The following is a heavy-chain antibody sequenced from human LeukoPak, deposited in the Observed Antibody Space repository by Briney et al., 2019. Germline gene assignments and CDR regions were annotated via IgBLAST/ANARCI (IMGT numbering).Heavy chain of an antibody. J-gene: IGHJ4*02. V-gene: IGHV3-48*03. CDR2: ISSSGSTI. Sequence: PGGSLRLSCAASGFTFSSHEMNWVRQAPGKGLEWVSYISSSGSTIYYADSVKGRFTISRDNAKNSLYLQMNSLRAEDTAVYYCARETRLLIGYWGQGTLVTVSS. D-gene: IGHD3-22*01. CDR3: ARETRLLIGY. CDR1: GFTFSSHE.